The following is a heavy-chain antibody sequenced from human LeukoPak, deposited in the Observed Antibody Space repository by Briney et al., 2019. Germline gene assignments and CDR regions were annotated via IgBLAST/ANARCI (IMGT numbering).Heavy chain of an antibody. V-gene: IGHV3-23*01. CDR2: ISSNGGST. D-gene: IGHD6-19*01. CDR1: GFTFSSFA. CDR3: AKEVLAVAGTGNWSDP. J-gene: IGHJ5*02. Sequence: PGGSLRLSCAASGFTFSSFAMDWVRQAPGKGLEWVSAISSNGGSTYYADYVKGRFIISRDNSRNTLYLQMNSLRVEDTAVYYCAKEVLAVAGTGNWSDPWGQGTLVTVSS.